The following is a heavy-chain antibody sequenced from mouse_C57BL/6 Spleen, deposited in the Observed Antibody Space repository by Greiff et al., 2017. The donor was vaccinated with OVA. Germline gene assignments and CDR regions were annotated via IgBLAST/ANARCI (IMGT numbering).Heavy chain of an antibody. V-gene: IGHV1-74*01. CDR3: AIEEAVGYYGSTGAMDY. J-gene: IGHJ4*01. CDR2: IHPSDSDT. Sequence: QVQLKQPGAELVKPGASVKVSCKASGYTFTSYWMHWVKQRPGQGLEWIGRIHPSDSDTNYNQKFKGKATLTVDKSSSTAYMQLSSLTSEDSAVYYCAIEEAVGYYGSTGAMDYWGQGTSVTVSS. D-gene: IGHD1-1*01. CDR1: GYTFTSYW.